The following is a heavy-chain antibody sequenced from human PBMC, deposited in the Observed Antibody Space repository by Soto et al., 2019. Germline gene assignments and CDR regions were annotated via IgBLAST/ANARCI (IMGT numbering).Heavy chain of an antibody. CDR1: GFTFSNAW. D-gene: IGHD6-19*01. J-gene: IGHJ4*02. CDR2: IKSKTDGGTT. CDR3: TTGSLYSSGWYPVGEYYFDY. V-gene: IGHV3-15*01. Sequence: GGSLRLSCAASGFTFSNAWMSWVRQAPGKGLEWVGRIKSKTDGGTTDYAAPVKGRFTTSRDDSKNTLYLQMNSLKTEDTAVYYCTTGSLYSSGWYPVGEYYFDYWGQGTLVTVSS.